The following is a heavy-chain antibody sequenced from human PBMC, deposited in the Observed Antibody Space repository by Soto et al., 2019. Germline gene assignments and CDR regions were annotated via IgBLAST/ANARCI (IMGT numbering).Heavy chain of an antibody. V-gene: IGHV4-31*03. CDR3: ARHSGYSYGYPNWFDP. CDR2: IYYSGST. J-gene: IGHJ5*02. CDR1: CGSIRDGGYY. D-gene: IGHD5-18*01. Sequence: AFQNPSLTYTVSCGSIRDGGYYRRLIRQPPGKGLEWIGYIYYSGSTYYNPSLKSRVTISADTSKNQFSLKLSSVTAADTAVYYCARHSGYSYGYPNWFDPWGQGTLVTVSS.